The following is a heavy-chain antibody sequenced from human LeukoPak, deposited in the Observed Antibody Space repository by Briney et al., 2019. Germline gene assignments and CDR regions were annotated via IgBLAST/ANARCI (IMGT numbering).Heavy chain of an antibody. CDR3: VRLTCSGSSCSGGGAFDV. V-gene: IGHV4-31*03. CDR2: LFYNGGS. J-gene: IGHJ3*01. D-gene: IGHD2-2*01. Sequence: SETLSLTCSVSGDSMSSGGYLWTWMRPHPGKGLEWIGYLFYNGGSYYSPSLQSRLTISVDTSQTQFSLKMSSVTAADTAVYCCVRLTCSGSSCSGGGAFDVWDQGTVVTVSS. CDR1: GDSMSSGGYL.